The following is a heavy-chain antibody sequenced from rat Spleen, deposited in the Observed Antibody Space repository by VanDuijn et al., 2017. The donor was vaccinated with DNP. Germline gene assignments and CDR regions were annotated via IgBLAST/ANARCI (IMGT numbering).Heavy chain of an antibody. CDR2: IQSGGNT. CDR3: ARSTTKGGWFAY. Sequence: QVQLKESGPDLVQPSQTLSLTCTVSGFSLTNYHVHWVRQPPGKGLEWMGRIQSGGNTDYNSALKSRLSISRDTSKSQVFLKMNSLQTEDTAMYFCARSTTKGGWFAYWGQGTLVTVSS. V-gene: IGHV2-27*01. CDR1: GFSLTNYH. J-gene: IGHJ3*01. D-gene: IGHD1-10*01.